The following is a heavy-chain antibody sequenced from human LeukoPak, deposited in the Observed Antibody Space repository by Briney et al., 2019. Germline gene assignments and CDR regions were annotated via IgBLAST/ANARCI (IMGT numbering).Heavy chain of an antibody. CDR2: INHSGST. J-gene: IGHJ6*02. CDR1: GGSFSGYY. Sequence: PSETLSLTCAVYGGSFSGYYWSWIRQPPGKGLEWIGEINHSGSTNYNPSLKSRVTISVDTSKNQFSLKLSSVTAADTAVYYCAREGYRDYVSYGKDVWGQGTTGTGSS. V-gene: IGHV4-34*01. D-gene: IGHD4-17*01. CDR3: AREGYRDYVSYGKDV.